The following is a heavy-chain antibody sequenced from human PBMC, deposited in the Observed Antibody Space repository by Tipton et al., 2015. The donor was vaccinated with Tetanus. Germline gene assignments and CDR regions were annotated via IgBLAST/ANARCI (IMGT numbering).Heavy chain of an antibody. D-gene: IGHD3-3*01. CDR1: GFTFDDYA. J-gene: IGHJ4*02. CDR3: ARDFEWSFDY. CDR2: ISWNSGSI. Sequence: SLRLSCAASGFTFDDYAMHWVRQAPGKGLEWVSGISWNSGSIGYADSVKGRFTISRDNAKNSLYLQMNSLRAEDTALYYCARDFEWSFDYWGQGTLVTVSS. V-gene: IGHV3-9*01.